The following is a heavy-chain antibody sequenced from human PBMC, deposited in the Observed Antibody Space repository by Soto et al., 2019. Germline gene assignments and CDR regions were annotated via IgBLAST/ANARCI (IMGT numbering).Heavy chain of an antibody. CDR2: IIPIFGTA. CDR3: ARERISRVGDYYYYGMDV. J-gene: IGHJ6*02. D-gene: IGHD1-26*01. V-gene: IGHV1-69*01. Sequence: QVQLVQSGAEVKKPGSSVKVSCKASGGTFSSYAISWVRQAPGQGLEWMGGIIPIFGTANYAQKFQGRVTITADESTSTAYMELSSLISEDTAVYYCARERISRVGDYYYYGMDVWGQGTTVTVSS. CDR1: GGTFSSYA.